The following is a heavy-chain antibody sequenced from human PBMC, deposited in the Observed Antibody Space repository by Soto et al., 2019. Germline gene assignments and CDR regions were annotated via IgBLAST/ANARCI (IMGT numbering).Heavy chain of an antibody. CDR3: AVAVAGPTAIGY. V-gene: IGHV3-74*01. Sequence: EVQLVESGGGLVQPGGSLRLSCAASGFTFSSYWMHWVRQSPGKGLVWVSRINRDVSSTSYADSVKGRFTISRDNAKNTLYLQMNSLRAEDTAVYYCAVAVAGPTAIGYWGQGTLVTVSS. J-gene: IGHJ4*02. CDR2: INRDVSST. D-gene: IGHD6-19*01. CDR1: GFTFSSYW.